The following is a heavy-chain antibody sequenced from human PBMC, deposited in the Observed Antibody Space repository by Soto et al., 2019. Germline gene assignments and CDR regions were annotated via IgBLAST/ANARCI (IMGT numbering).Heavy chain of an antibody. Sequence: PSETLSLTCAVSGGSISSGGYSWSWIRQPPGKGLEWIGYIYHSGSTSYADSVKGRFTISRDNAKNTLYLQMNSLRAEDTAVYYCARSTVVTPAFQHWGQGTLVTVSS. CDR1: GGSISSGGYS. D-gene: IGHD2-15*01. V-gene: IGHV4-30-2*01. J-gene: IGHJ1*01. CDR3: ARSTVVTPAFQH. CDR2: IYHSGST.